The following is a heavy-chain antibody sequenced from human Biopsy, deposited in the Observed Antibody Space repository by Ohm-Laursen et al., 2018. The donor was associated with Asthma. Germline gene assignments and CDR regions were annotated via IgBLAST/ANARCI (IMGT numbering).Heavy chain of an antibody. V-gene: IGHV4-39*07. Sequence: GTLSLTCTVSGCSISSSSYYWGWIRQPPGKGLEWIGSMNYSGSAYYNPSLESRVTISVDTSKNQFSLKLSSVTAADTAGYYCAREGGGYYGSGSYLGYWGQGTLVTVSS. CDR2: MNYSGSA. D-gene: IGHD3-10*01. CDR3: AREGGGYYGSGSYLGY. J-gene: IGHJ4*02. CDR1: GCSISSSSYY.